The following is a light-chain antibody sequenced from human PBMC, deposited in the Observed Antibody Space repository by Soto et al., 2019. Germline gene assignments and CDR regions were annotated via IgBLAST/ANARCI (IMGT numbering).Light chain of an antibody. CDR1: QSVSSS. CDR2: GAS. J-gene: IGKJ4*01. CDR3: QQAHSFPLT. V-gene: IGKV3D-15*01. Sequence: EIVMTQSPATLSVSPGERATLSCRASQSVSSSLAWYRQKAGQDPRSLIYGASNRATGIPDRFSGSGSGTDFNLTISTLQTEDYATYHCQQAHSFPLTGGGGTKGEIK.